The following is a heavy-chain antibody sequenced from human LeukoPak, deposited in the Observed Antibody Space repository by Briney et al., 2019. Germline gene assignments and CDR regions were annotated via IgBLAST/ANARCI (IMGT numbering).Heavy chain of an antibody. Sequence: PSETLSLTCTVSGDSISSYYWSWIRQPAGKGLEWIGRFYPTGSTNYNSSLKSRVTMSVDPSKNQFSLNLISVTAADTAVYFCARGRTTLPRSYYFDLWGQGILVTVSS. V-gene: IGHV4-4*07. J-gene: IGHJ4*02. CDR2: FYPTGST. CDR3: ARGRTTLPRSYYFDL. CDR1: GDSISSYY. D-gene: IGHD1-7*01.